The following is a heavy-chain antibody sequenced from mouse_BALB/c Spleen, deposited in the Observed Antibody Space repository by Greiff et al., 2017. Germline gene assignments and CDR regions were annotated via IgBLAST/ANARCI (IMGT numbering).Heavy chain of an antibody. CDR1: GFTFSSYT. CDR2: ISSGGSYT. CDR3: TRVITTATGAMDY. Sequence: EVQGVESGGGLVKPGGSLKLSCAASGFTFSSYTMSWVRQTPEKRLEWVATISSGGSYTYYPDSVKGRFTISRDNAKNTLYLQMSSLKSEDTAMYYCTRVITTATGAMDYWGQGTSVTVSS. J-gene: IGHJ4*01. V-gene: IGHV5-6-4*01. D-gene: IGHD1-2*01.